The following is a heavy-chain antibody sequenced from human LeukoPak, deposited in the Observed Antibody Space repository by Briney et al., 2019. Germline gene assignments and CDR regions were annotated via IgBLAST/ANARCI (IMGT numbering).Heavy chain of an antibody. CDR2: IYYSGST. V-gene: IGHV4-61*05. J-gene: IGHJ4*02. CDR3: ARHQRRQLWLDY. Sequence: SETLSLTCTVSGGSISSSTYYWSWIRQPPGKGLEWIGYIYYSGSTNYNPSLKSRVTISVDTSKNQFSLKLSSVTAADTAVYYCARHQRRQLWLDYWGQGTLVTVSS. D-gene: IGHD5-18*01. CDR1: GGSISSSTYY.